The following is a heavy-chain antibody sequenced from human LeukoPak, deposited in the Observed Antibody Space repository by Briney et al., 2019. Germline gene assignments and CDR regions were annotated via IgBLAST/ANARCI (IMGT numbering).Heavy chain of an antibody. CDR3: ARDNPYYDSSGYYFFDY. Sequence: GSVKLSCKASGYTFTSYGISWVRQAPGQGLEWMGWISANNGNTNYAQKLQGRVTMTTDTSTSTAYMELRSLRSDDTAVYYCARDNPYYDSSGYYFFDYWGQGTLVTVSS. J-gene: IGHJ4*02. CDR1: GYTFTSYG. CDR2: ISANNGNT. D-gene: IGHD3-22*01. V-gene: IGHV1-18*01.